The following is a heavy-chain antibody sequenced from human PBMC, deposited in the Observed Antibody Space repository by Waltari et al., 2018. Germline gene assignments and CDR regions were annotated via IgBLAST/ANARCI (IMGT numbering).Heavy chain of an antibody. D-gene: IGHD1-20*01. CDR3: ATSLHVTGTTAAFDI. CDR2: IIPILEIA. Sequence: QVQLVQSGAEVKKPGASVKVPCKALGGTFSNHGSSWVRQAPGQGPEWMGGIIPILEIANYAQNFQGRVTISADESTSTAYMELSSLRSDDTALYYCATSLHVTGTTAAFDIWGQGTMVTVSS. CDR1: GGTFSNHG. V-gene: IGHV1-69*04. J-gene: IGHJ3*02.